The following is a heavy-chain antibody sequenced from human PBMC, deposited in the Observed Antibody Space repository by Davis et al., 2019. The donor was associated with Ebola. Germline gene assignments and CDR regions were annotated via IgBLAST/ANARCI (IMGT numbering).Heavy chain of an antibody. J-gene: IGHJ6*02. D-gene: IGHD3-10*01. CDR2: IWYDGSNK. V-gene: IGHV3-33*01. Sequence: GESLKISCAASGFTFSSYGMHWVRQAPGKGLEWVAVIWYDGSNKYYADSVKGRFTISRDNSKNTLYLQMNSLRAEDTAVYYCARARGLLWFGEDYGMDVWGQGTTVTVSS. CDR1: GFTFSSYG. CDR3: ARARGLLWFGEDYGMDV.